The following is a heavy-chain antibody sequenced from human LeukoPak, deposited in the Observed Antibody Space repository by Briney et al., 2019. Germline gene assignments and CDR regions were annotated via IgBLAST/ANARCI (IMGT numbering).Heavy chain of an antibody. Sequence: SETLSLTCTVSGYSISSGYYWGWIRQPPGEGLEWIGSISNSGDTYYKSSLESRLTLSMDTLKNQFSLKLSSVTAADTAVYYCARAPGSGWSDWGQGTLVTVSS. CDR1: GYSISSGYY. J-gene: IGHJ4*02. D-gene: IGHD6-19*01. CDR2: ISNSGDT. CDR3: ARAPGSGWSD. V-gene: IGHV4-38-2*02.